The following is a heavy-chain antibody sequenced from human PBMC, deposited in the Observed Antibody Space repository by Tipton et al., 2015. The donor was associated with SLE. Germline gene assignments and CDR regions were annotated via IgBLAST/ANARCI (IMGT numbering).Heavy chain of an antibody. D-gene: IGHD6-13*01. CDR3: ARDPGYGRGYYFEY. Sequence: TLSLTCTVSGGSISNYYWSWFRQPPGKGLEWIGYVFSSGSTNYNPSLKSRVTISIDTSKIHFSLKLSSVTAADTAVYYCARDPGYGRGYYFEYWGQGALVTVSS. CDR2: VFSSGST. CDR1: GGSISNYY. V-gene: IGHV4-4*08. J-gene: IGHJ4*02.